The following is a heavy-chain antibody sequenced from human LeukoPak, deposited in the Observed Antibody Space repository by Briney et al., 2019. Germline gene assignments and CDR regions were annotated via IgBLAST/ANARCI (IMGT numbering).Heavy chain of an antibody. CDR2: MNPNSGNT. V-gene: IGHV1-8*01. D-gene: IGHD5-18*01. CDR3: ARGSRFVGYSYGYGNDY. Sequence: VASVKVSCKASGYTFTSYDINWVRQATGQGLEWMGWMNPNSGNTGYAQKFQGRVTMTRNTSISTAYMELSSLRSEDTAVYYCARGSRFVGYSYGYGNDYWGQGTLVTVSS. J-gene: IGHJ4*02. CDR1: GYTFTSYD.